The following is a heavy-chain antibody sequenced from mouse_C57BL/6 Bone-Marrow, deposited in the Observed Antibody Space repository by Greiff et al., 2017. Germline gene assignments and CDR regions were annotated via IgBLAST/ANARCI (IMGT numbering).Heavy chain of an antibody. Sequence: EVKLMESGGGLVKPGGSLKLSCAASGFTFSDYGMHWVRQAPEKGLEWVAYISSGSSTIYYADTVKGRFTISRDNAKNTLFLQMTSLRSEDTAMYYCARPEVYGNRAWFAYWGQGTLVTVSA. J-gene: IGHJ3*01. D-gene: IGHD2-10*02. CDR2: ISSGSSTI. CDR1: GFTFSDYG. CDR3: ARPEVYGNRAWFAY. V-gene: IGHV5-17*01.